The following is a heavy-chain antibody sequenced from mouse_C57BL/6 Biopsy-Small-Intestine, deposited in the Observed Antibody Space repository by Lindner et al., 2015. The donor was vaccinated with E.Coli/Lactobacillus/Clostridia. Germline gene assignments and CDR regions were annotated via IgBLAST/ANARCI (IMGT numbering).Heavy chain of an antibody. D-gene: IGHD2-4*01. CDR3: ARSAIYYDYDGAWFAY. CDR1: GYSFTGYY. V-gene: IGHV1-42*01. Sequence: VQLQESGPELVKPGASVKISCKAPGYSFTGYYMNWVKQSPEKSLEWIGEINPSTGGTTYNQKFKAKATLTVDKSSSTAYMQLKSLTSEDSAVYYCARSAIYYDYDGAWFAYWGQGTLVTVSA. J-gene: IGHJ3*01. CDR2: INPSTGGT.